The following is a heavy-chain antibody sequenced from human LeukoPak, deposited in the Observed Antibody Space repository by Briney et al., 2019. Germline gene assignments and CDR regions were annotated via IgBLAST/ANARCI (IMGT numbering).Heavy chain of an antibody. CDR3: GGTFDSSGSSFDY. CDR1: GFTFSSYG. CDR2: ISYDGSNK. V-gene: IGHV3-30*03. Sequence: GGSLRLSCAASGFTFSSYGMHWVRQAPGKGLEWVAVISYDGSNKYYADSVKGRFTISRDNSKNTLYLQMNSLRAEDTAVYYCGGTFDSSGSSFDYWGRGTLVTVSS. J-gene: IGHJ4*02. D-gene: IGHD3-22*01.